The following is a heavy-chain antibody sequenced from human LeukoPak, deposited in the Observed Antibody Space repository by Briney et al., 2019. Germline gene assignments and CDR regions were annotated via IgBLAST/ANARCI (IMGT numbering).Heavy chain of an antibody. CDR3: AKFEGALLGNYYMDV. CDR2: IIGGGDNT. V-gene: IGHV3-23*01. CDR1: GFPFSSFA. J-gene: IGHJ6*03. Sequence: GGSLRLSCAASGFPFSSFAMSWVRQAPGKGREWVSSIIGGGDNTYFADSVKGRFTTSRDNSKNTLFLQMVSLRAEDTAVYYCAKFEGALLGNYYMDVWGKGTTVTVSS.